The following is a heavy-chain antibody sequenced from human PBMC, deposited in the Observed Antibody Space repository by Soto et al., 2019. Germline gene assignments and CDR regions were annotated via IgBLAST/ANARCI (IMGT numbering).Heavy chain of an antibody. CDR1: GFTFSTHA. Sequence: GGSLRLSCAASGFTFSTHAMHWVRQAPGKGLEWVAVIWYDGSNKYYADSVKGRFTISRDNSKNTLYLQMNSLRAEDTAVYYCACLPGFDYWGQGTLVTVSS. CDR3: ACLPGFDY. J-gene: IGHJ4*02. CDR2: IWYDGSNK. V-gene: IGHV3-33*01.